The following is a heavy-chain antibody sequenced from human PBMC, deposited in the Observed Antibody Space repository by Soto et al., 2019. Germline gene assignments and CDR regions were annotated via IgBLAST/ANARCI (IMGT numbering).Heavy chain of an antibody. J-gene: IGHJ6*03. Sequence: TLSLTCAVYGGSFSGYYWSWIRQPPGKGLEWIGYIYYSGSTNYNPSLKSRVTISVDTSKNQFSLKLSSVTAADTAVYYCARQAPFNTYYYFMDVWGKGTTVTVSS. CDR1: GGSFSGYY. CDR2: IYYSGST. V-gene: IGHV4-59*08. CDR3: ARQAPFNTYYYFMDV.